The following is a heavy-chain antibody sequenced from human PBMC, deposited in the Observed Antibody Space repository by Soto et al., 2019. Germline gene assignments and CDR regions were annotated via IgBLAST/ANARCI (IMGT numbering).Heavy chain of an antibody. D-gene: IGHD4-4*01. CDR2: ISGSGGST. J-gene: IGHJ6*01. CDR1: GGTCISYA. CDR3: AKGGNSPNYYYSSGMDV. Sequence: GGPLRLPCAASGGTCISYAMSWVRQTPGKGLEWVSAISGSGGSTYYADSVKGRFTISRDNSKNTLYLQMNSLRAEDTAVYYCAKGGNSPNYYYSSGMDVWGQGTTVTVSS. V-gene: IGHV3-23*01.